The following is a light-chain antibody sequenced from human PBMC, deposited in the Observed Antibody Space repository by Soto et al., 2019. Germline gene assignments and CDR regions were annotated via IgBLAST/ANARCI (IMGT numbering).Light chain of an antibody. V-gene: IGKV3-20*01. J-gene: IGKJ1*01. CDR1: QSVSSSY. CDR3: QQYGSSNQT. CDR2: GAS. Sequence: EIVLTQSPGTLSLSPGERATLSCRASQSVSSSYLAWYQQKPGQAPRLLIYGASSRATGIPDRFSGSGSGTDFTLTISRLEPEDFAVYYGQQYGSSNQTFGQGTKV.